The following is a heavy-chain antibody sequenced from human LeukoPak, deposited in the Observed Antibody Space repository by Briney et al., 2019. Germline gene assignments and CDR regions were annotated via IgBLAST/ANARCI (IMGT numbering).Heavy chain of an antibody. CDR3: AKDLVGYCSGGSCHNWFDP. CDR1: GFTFSSYA. D-gene: IGHD2-15*01. Sequence: GGSLRLSCAASGFTFSSYAMSWVRQAPGKGLEWVSAISGSGGSTYYADSVKGRFTISRDNSKNTLYLQMNSLRAEDTAVYYCAKDLVGYCSGGSCHNWFDPWGQGTLVTVSS. J-gene: IGHJ5*02. CDR2: ISGSGGST. V-gene: IGHV3-23*01.